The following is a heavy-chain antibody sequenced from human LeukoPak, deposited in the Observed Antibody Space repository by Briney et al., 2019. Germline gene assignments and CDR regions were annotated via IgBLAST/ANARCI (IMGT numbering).Heavy chain of an antibody. Sequence: KPGGSLRLSCAASGFTFSSFSMNWVRQAPGKGLEWVSSISTTSTYIYYADSLRGRFTISRDNAKNSLYLQMSSLRAEDTAVYYCAREMGYMVRGVLPSDYWGQGTLVTVSS. J-gene: IGHJ4*02. V-gene: IGHV3-21*01. CDR2: ISTTSTYI. CDR3: AREMGYMVRGVLPSDY. CDR1: GFTFSSFS. D-gene: IGHD3-10*01.